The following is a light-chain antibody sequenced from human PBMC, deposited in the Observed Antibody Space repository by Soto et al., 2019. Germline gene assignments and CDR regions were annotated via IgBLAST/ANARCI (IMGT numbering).Light chain of an antibody. Sequence: DIQMTQSPSSLSASVGDRVTITCRASQTINTNLNWYQQKPGKAPSLLIYTSSNLQSGVPSRFSGSGSGTDFTLTISSLQPEDSATYYCQQSYNFPRTFGQGTKVEFK. CDR3: QQSYNFPRT. V-gene: IGKV1-39*01. J-gene: IGKJ1*01. CDR1: QTINTN. CDR2: TSS.